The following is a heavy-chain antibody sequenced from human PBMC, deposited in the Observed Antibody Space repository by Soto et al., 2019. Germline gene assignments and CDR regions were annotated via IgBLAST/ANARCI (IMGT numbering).Heavy chain of an antibody. Sequence: ASVKVSCKASGYTFTSYGISWVRQAPGQGLEWMGWISAYNGNTNYAQKLQGRVTMTTDTSTSTAYMELRSLRSDDTAVYYCAGEGGGITMIVVVIDSGDYGMDVWGQGTTVTVSS. CDR2: ISAYNGNT. CDR3: AGEGGGITMIVVVIDSGDYGMDV. CDR1: GYTFTSYG. D-gene: IGHD3-22*01. V-gene: IGHV1-18*01. J-gene: IGHJ6*02.